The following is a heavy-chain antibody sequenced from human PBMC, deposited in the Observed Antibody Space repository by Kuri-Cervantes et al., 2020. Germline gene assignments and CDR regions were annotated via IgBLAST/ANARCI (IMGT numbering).Heavy chain of an antibody. J-gene: IGHJ3*01. CDR1: GYTFTSYY. CDR2: INPSGGST. Sequence: ASVKVSCKASGYTFTSYYMHWVRQAPGQGLEWMGIINPSGGSTSYAQKFQGRVTMTEDTSTDTAYMELSSLRSEDTAVYYCATGGGPYGSGSYPRVWGQGTMVTVSS. CDR3: ATGGGPYGSGSYPRV. D-gene: IGHD3-10*01. V-gene: IGHV1-46*01.